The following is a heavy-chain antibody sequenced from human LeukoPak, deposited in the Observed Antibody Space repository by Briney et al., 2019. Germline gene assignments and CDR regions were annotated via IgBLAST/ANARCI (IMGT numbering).Heavy chain of an antibody. CDR1: GFTVSSNY. Sequence: GGSLRLSCAASGFTVSSNYMSWVRQAPGKGLEWVSVIYSGGSTYYADSVKGRFTISRDNSKNTLYLQMNSLRAGDTAVYYCARVLGDSSGYNSWGQGTLVTVSS. D-gene: IGHD3-22*01. CDR3: ARVLGDSSGYNS. CDR2: IYSGGST. J-gene: IGHJ4*02. V-gene: IGHV3-66*02.